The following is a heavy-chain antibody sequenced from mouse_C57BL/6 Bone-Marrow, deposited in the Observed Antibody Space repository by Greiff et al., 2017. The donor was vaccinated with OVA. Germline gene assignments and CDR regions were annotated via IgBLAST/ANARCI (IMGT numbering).Heavy chain of an antibody. V-gene: IGHV1-69*01. J-gene: IGHJ1*03. Sequence: VQLQESGAELVMPGASVKLSCKASGYTFTSYWMHWVKQRPGQGLEWIGEIDPSDSNTNYNQKFKGKSTLTVDKSSSTAYMQLSSLTSEDSAVYYCASEEGCSNWYFDVWGTGTTVTVSS. CDR2: IDPSDSNT. D-gene: IGHD1-1*01. CDR1: GYTFTSYW. CDR3: ASEEGCSNWYFDV.